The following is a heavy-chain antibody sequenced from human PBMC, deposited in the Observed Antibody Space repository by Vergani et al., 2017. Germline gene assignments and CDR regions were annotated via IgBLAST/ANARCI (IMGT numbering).Heavy chain of an antibody. CDR1: GFSLSTSGVG. D-gene: IGHD2-2*02. Sequence: QVTLKESGPVLVKPTQTLTLTCTFSGFSLSTSGVGVGWIRQPPGKALEWLALIYWNDDKRYSPSLKSRLTITKDTSKNQVVLTMTNMDPVDTATYYCAHRGRCSSTSCYRTGFDPWGQGTLVTVSS. V-gene: IGHV2-5*01. CDR2: IYWNDDK. J-gene: IGHJ5*02. CDR3: AHRGRCSSTSCYRTGFDP.